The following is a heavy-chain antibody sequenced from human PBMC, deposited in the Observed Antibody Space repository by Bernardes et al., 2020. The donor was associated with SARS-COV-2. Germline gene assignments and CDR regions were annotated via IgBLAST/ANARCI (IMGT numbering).Heavy chain of an antibody. J-gene: IGHJ5*02. Sequence: SETLSLTCTVSGGSISSYYWSWIRQPPGKGLEWIGYIYYSGSTNYNPSLKSRVTISVDTSKNQFSLKLSSVTAADTAVYYCARSPPHHQIVGATPWWFDPWGQGTLVTVSS. V-gene: IGHV4-59*01. CDR2: IYYSGST. CDR3: ARSPPHHQIVGATPWWFDP. CDR1: GGSISSYY. D-gene: IGHD1-26*01.